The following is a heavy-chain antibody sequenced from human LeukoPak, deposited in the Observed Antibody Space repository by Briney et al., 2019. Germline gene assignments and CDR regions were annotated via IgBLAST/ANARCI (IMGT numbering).Heavy chain of an antibody. CDR2: ISGSGGST. CDR3: AKQTGGFSSVWYPFGY. D-gene: IGHD6-19*01. CDR1: GFTFSSYA. J-gene: IGHJ4*02. V-gene: IGHV3-23*01. Sequence: PGGSLRLSCAASGFTFSSYAMSWVRQAPGKGLEWVSAISGSGGSTYYADSVKGRFTISRDNSRNMLYLQMNSLGAEDTAVYYCAKQTGGFSSVWYPFGYAGRGTLVTVSP.